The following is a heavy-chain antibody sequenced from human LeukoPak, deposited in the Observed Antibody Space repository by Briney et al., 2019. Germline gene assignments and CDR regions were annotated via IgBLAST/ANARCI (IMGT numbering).Heavy chain of an antibody. V-gene: IGHV4-59*01. CDR3: AGDRPKGYYDILTGYSGFDAFDI. J-gene: IGHJ3*02. Sequence: PSETLSLTCTVSGGSISSYYWSWIRQPPGKGLEGIGYIYYSGSTNYNPSLKSRVTISVDTSKNQFSLKLSSVTAADTAVYYCAGDRPKGYYDILTGYSGFDAFDIWGQGTMVTVSS. CDR2: IYYSGST. CDR1: GGSISSYY. D-gene: IGHD3-9*01.